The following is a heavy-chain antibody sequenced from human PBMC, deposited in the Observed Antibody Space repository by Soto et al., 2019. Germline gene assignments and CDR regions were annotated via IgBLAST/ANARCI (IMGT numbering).Heavy chain of an antibody. CDR3: ARAGYCSSTSCYGFGGMDV. CDR1: GYTFTGYY. Sequence: QVRLVQSGAEVKKPGASVKVSCKASGYTFTGYYMHWVRQAPGQGLEWMGWINPNSGGTNYAQKSQGWVTMTRDTSISPAYMELSRLRSDDTAVYYCARAGYCSSTSCYGFGGMDVWGQGTTVSVSS. V-gene: IGHV1-2*04. J-gene: IGHJ6*02. D-gene: IGHD2-2*01. CDR2: INPNSGGT.